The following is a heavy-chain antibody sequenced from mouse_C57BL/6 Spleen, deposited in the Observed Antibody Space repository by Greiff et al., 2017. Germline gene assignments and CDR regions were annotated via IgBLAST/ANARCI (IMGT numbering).Heavy chain of an antibody. V-gene: IGHV1-64*01. CDR1: GYTFTSYW. CDR2: IHPNSGST. CDR3: ARNWDGYFGV. Sequence: QVQLQQPGAELVKPGASVKLSCKASGYTFTSYWMHWVKQRPGQGLEWIGMIHPNSGSTNYNEKFKSKATLTVDKSSSTAYMQLSSRTSEDAAVYYCARNWDGYFGVWGTGITVTVDS. D-gene: IGHD4-1*01. J-gene: IGHJ1*03.